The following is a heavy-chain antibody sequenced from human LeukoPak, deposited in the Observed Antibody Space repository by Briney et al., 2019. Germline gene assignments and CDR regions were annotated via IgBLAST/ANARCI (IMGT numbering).Heavy chain of an antibody. V-gene: IGHV4-39*01. Sequence: SETLSLTCTVSGGSISSSSYYWGWIRQPPGKGLEWIGSIYYSGSTYYNPSLKSRVTISVDTSKNQFSLKLSSVTAADTAVYYCARHVTYCSSTSCYTSGGFDYWGQGTLVTVSS. CDR2: IYYSGST. D-gene: IGHD2-2*02. CDR3: ARHVTYCSSTSCYTSGGFDY. J-gene: IGHJ4*02. CDR1: GGSISSSSYY.